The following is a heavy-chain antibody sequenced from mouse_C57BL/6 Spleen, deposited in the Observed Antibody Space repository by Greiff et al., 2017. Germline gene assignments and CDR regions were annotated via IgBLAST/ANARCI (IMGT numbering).Heavy chain of an antibody. V-gene: IGHV1-61*01. CDR3: ARRWLRRGDWYFDV. Sequence: QVQLKQPGAELVRPGSSVKLSCKASGYTFTSYWMDWVKQRPGQGLEWIGNIYPSDSETHYNQKFKDKATLTVDKSSSTAYMQLSSLTSEDSAVYYCARRWLRRGDWYFDVWGTGTTVTVSS. CDR2: IYPSDSET. J-gene: IGHJ1*03. D-gene: IGHD2-2*01. CDR1: GYTFTSYW.